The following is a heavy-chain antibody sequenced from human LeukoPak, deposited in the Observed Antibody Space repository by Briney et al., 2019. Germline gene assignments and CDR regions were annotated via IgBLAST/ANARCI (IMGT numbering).Heavy chain of an antibody. J-gene: IGHJ6*02. Sequence: ASVKVSCKASGGTFSTYAITWVRQAPGQGLEWMGRILPIFDMANYAQKFQGRVTITADKSTRTAYMELSSLRSDDTAVYYCAKCMGSGNYYYYYYGMDVWGQGTTVAVSS. CDR2: ILPIFDMA. CDR3: AKCMGSGNYYYYYYGMDV. D-gene: IGHD3-10*01. V-gene: IGHV1-69*04. CDR1: GGTFSTYA.